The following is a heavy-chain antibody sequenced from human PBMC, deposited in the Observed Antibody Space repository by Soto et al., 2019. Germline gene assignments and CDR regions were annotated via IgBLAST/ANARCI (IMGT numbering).Heavy chain of an antibody. D-gene: IGHD5-12*01. CDR2: ISYDGTYK. V-gene: IGHV3-30-3*01. Sequence: GGSLRLSCAASAFTFRSYAMHWVRQAPGKGLEWVAVISYDGTYKYYADSVKGRFTISRDNSKNTLYLQMSSLRAEDTAVYYCARDGRDGYHFDYWGQGTLVTVSS. CDR1: AFTFRSYA. CDR3: ARDGRDGYHFDY. J-gene: IGHJ4*02.